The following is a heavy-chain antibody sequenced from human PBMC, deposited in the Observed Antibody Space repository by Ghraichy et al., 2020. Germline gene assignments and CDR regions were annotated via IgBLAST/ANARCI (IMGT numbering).Heavy chain of an antibody. CDR1: GYTFTSYG. Sequence: ASVKVACKASGYTFTSYGISWVRQAPGQGLEWMGWISAYNGNTNYAQKLQGRVTMTTDTSTSTAYMELRSLRSDDTAVYYCARTMVQGVIITAYYMDVWGKGTTVTVSS. V-gene: IGHV1-18*01. D-gene: IGHD3-10*01. CDR3: ARTMVQGVIITAYYMDV. CDR2: ISAYNGNT. J-gene: IGHJ6*03.